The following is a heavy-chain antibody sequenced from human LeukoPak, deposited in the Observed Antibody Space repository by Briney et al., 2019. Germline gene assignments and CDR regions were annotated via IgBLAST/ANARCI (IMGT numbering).Heavy chain of an antibody. CDR2: ISAYNGNT. V-gene: IGHV1-18*04. CDR3: ARDPRSSWYLGERFDH. J-gene: IGHJ5*02. D-gene: IGHD6-13*01. CDR1: GYTFTSYG. Sequence: EASVRVSCTASGYTFTSYGISWVRQAPGQGLEWMGWISAYNGNTNYAQTLQGRVTMTTDTSTSTAYMELRSLRSDDTAVYYCARDPRSSWYLGERFDHWGQGTLVTVSS.